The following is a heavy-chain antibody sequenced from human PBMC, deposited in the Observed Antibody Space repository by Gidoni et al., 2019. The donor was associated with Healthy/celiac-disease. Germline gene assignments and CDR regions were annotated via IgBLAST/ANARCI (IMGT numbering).Heavy chain of an antibody. D-gene: IGHD5-18*01. CDR2: ISYDGSNK. CDR1: GFPFSSYA. J-gene: IGHJ4*02. Sequence: QVQLVESGGGVVQPGRSLRLSCAASGFPFSSYAMHWVRQAPGKGLEWVAVISYDGSNKYYADSVKGRFTISRDNSKNTLYLQMNSLRAEDTAVYYCARERIQLWLVVFDYWGQGTLVTVSS. V-gene: IGHV3-30-3*01. CDR3: ARERIQLWLVVFDY.